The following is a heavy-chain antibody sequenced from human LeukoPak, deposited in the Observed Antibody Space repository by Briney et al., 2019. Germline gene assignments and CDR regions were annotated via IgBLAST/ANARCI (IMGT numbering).Heavy chain of an antibody. J-gene: IGHJ1*01. CDR3: ARDGLIAAAGAEYFQH. Sequence: PGGSLRLSCAASGFTFSSYSMNWVRQAPGKGLEWVSSISSSSSYIYYADSVKGRFTISRDNAKNSLYLQMNSLRAEDTAVYYCARDGLIAAAGAEYFQHWGQGTLVTVSS. CDR2: ISSSSSYI. D-gene: IGHD6-13*01. V-gene: IGHV3-21*01. CDR1: GFTFSSYS.